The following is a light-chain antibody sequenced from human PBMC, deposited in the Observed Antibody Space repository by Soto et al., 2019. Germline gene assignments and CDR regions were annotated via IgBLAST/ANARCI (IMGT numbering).Light chain of an antibody. CDR2: EVS. V-gene: IGLV2-14*01. J-gene: IGLJ3*02. Sequence: QSVLTQPASVSGSPGQSITISCTGTNSDIGIYNYVSWYQQHPGKAPKLVICEVSNRPSGVSSRFSGSKSGNTASLTISGLRAKDEADYYCTSFTTTNIWVFGGGTKLTVL. CDR3: TSFTTTNIWV. CDR1: NSDIGIYNY.